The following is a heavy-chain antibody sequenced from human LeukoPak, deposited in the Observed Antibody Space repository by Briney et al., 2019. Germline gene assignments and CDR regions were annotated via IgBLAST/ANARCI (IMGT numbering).Heavy chain of an antibody. CDR2: INWNGGRT. Sequence: RSGGSLRLSCAASGFTFDDYGMSWVRQAPGKGLEWVSGINWNGGRTDYADSMKGRFTISRDNAKNSLYLQMNSLRAEDTALYYCARGVPGCYNGVGCYFDYWGQGTLVTVSS. CDR3: ARGVPGCYNGVGCYFDY. CDR1: GFTFDDYG. D-gene: IGHD2-2*02. V-gene: IGHV3-20*04. J-gene: IGHJ4*02.